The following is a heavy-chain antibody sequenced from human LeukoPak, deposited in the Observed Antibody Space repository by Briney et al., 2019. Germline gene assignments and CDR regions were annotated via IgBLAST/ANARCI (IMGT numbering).Heavy chain of an antibody. V-gene: IGHV4-59*01. CDR2: IYDSEST. Sequence: PSETLSLTCTVSGDSISNYYWSWIRQPPGKGRGWVGYIYDSESTTYNPSLKSRVTISTDTSKSQFSLNLRSVTAEDTGIYYCARGRCRNSGCRPYFDYWGQGTQVTVSS. CDR1: GDSISNYY. J-gene: IGHJ4*02. D-gene: IGHD2/OR15-2a*01. CDR3: ARGRCRNSGCRPYFDY.